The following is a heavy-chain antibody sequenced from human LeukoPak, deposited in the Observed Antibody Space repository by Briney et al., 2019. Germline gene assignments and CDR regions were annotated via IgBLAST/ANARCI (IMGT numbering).Heavy chain of an antibody. J-gene: IGHJ4*02. CDR2: IGGGGDAI. V-gene: IGHV3-48*04. CDR3: VRGGQGRDDYFDY. Sequence: PGGSLRFSCTASGFSFRSYSLNWVRQSPGKGLEWISYIGGGGDAIYYAESVRGRFTISRDNARNSVYLQVNSLRVEDTAVYYCVRGGQGRDDYFDYWGQGTLVTVSS. CDR1: GFSFRSYS.